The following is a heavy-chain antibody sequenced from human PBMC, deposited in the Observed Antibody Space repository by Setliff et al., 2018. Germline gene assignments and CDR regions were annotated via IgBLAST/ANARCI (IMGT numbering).Heavy chain of an antibody. Sequence: SETLSLTCAVSGVSVNSLTWWSWVRQSPGKGLEWIGHIHHDGNTKSYPSVHFNQSLKSRVTMSVDKSKNHFSLELTSVTAADTAVYYCARGGGGYHAASWGQGILVTVSS. CDR2: IHHDGNT. CDR3: ARGGGGYHAAS. CDR1: GVSVNSLTW. V-gene: IGHV4-4*02. D-gene: IGHD2-2*01. J-gene: IGHJ5*02.